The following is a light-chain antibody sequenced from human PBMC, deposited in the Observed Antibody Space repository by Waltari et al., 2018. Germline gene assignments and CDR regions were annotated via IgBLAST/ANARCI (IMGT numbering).Light chain of an antibody. V-gene: IGKV3-20*01. CDR2: GAS. CDR1: QSVSSSY. CDR3: QQYGSSPIT. J-gene: IGKJ5*01. Sequence: EIVLTQSPGTLSLSPGDRATLSRRASQSVSSSYLAGYQQKPGQAPRLLIYGASSRATCIPDRFSGSGSGTDFTLTISRLEPEDFAVYYCQQYGSSPITFGQGTRLEIK.